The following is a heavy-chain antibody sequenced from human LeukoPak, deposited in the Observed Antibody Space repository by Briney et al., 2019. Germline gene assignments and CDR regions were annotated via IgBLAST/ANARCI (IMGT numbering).Heavy chain of an antibody. CDR2: IYPGDSDT. J-gene: IGHJ4*02. V-gene: IGHV5-51*01. CDR1: GYSFTSYW. D-gene: IGHD3-9*01. CDR3: ARSPYDFLTGYDPYFDY. Sequence: GESLKISCKGSGYSFTSYWIGWVRQMPGKGLEWMGIIYPGDSDTRYSPSFQGQVTISADKSISTAYLQWSSLKASDTAMYYCARSPYDFLTGYDPYFDYWGQGTLVTVSS.